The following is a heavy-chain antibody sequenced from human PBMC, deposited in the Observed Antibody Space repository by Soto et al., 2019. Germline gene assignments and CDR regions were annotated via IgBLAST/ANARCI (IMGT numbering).Heavy chain of an antibody. Sequence: QVQLVQSGAEVKKPGSSVKVSCKASGGTFSSYAISWVRQAPGQGLEWMGGIIPIFGTADYAQKFQGRVTITADEAPSAAYMGRSSLRSEDTAVYYCASHPPRSGGGSERGYDSYYYGMAVWGQGTTVTVSS. CDR1: GGTFSSYA. J-gene: IGHJ6*02. D-gene: IGHD2-15*01. V-gene: IGHV1-69*12. CDR3: ASHPPRSGGGSERGYDSYYYGMAV. CDR2: IIPIFGTA.